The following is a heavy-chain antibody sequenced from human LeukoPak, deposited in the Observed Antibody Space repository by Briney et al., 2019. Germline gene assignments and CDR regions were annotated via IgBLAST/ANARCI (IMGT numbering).Heavy chain of an antibody. CDR1: GGSISSSTYY. Sequence: SETLSLTCTVSGGSISSSTYYCAWIPQSPRKGLEWIGSITYSGSTYYNPSLESRVTISVDTSKNQFSLRLISVTAVDTAVYYCARQGVGATDCWGQGTLVTVSS. CDR2: ITYSGST. V-gene: IGHV4-39*01. J-gene: IGHJ4*02. D-gene: IGHD1-26*01. CDR3: ARQGVGATDC.